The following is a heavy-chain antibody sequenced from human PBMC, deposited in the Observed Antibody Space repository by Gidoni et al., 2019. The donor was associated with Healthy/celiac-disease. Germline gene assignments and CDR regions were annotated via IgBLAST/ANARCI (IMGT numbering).Heavy chain of an antibody. D-gene: IGHD6-13*01. CDR1: GYSFTSYW. Sequence: EVQLVQSGAEVKKPGEYLRISCKGSGYSFTSYWISWVRQMPGKGLEWMGRIDPSDSYTNYSPSFQGHVTISTDKSISTAYLQWSSLKASDTAMYYCASRKRIAAADFDYWGQGTLVTVSS. CDR3: ASRKRIAAADFDY. CDR2: IDPSDSYT. V-gene: IGHV5-10-1*01. J-gene: IGHJ4*02.